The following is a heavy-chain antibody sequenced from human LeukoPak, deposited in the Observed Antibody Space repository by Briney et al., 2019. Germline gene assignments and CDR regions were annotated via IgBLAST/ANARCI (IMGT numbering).Heavy chain of an antibody. CDR2: TYYRSKWYN. J-gene: IGHJ4*02. V-gene: IGHV6-1*01. CDR1: GDSVSNNNAA. CDR3: VRDLTGGTPFDS. D-gene: IGHD3-9*01. Sequence: SQTLSLTCAISGDSVSNNNAAWHWIRQSPSRGLEWLGRTYYRSKWYNDYAVSVKSRITINPDASKNQFSLQLNSVTPEDTAVYFCVRDLTGGTPFDSWGQGTLVTVSS.